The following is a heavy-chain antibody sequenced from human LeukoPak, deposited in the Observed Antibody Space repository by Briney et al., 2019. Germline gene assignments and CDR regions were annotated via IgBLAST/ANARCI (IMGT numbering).Heavy chain of an antibody. J-gene: IGHJ4*02. V-gene: IGHV3-43D*04. CDR1: GFTFDDYA. Sequence: GGSLRLSCAASGFTFDDYAMHWVRQAPGKGLEWVSLISWAGGSTYYAYSVKGRFTIARDNSKNSLYLQMNSLRAEDTALYYCSKGAVEQWLVLYFDYWGQGNLVTVSS. CDR3: SKGAVEQWLVLYFDY. D-gene: IGHD6-19*01. CDR2: ISWAGGST.